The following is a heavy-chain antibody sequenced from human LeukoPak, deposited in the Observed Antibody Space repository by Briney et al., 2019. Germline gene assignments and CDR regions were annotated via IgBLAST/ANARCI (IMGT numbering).Heavy chain of an antibody. V-gene: IGHV3-15*01. CDR1: GFTFSNAW. CDR2: IKSKTDGGTT. D-gene: IGHD3-22*01. J-gene: IGHJ4*02. CDR3: VRDRRHDDSTGYYYVGFDS. Sequence: KSGGSLRLSCAASGFTFSNAWMSWVRQAPGKGLEWVGRIKSKTDGGTTDYAAPVKGRFTISRDDSKNTLYLQMNSLRADDTAVYYCVRDRRHDDSTGYYYVGFDSWGQGTLVTVSS.